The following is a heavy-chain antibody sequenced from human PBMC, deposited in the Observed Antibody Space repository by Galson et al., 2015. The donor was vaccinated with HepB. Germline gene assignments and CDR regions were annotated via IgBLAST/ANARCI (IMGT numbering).Heavy chain of an antibody. J-gene: IGHJ6*02. CDR3: ARGGGEWFLPGNYYYHGMDV. D-gene: IGHD3-22*01. V-gene: IGHV4-31*03. Sequence: TLSLTCTVSGDSISSHSYYWSWIRQHPGKGLEWIGYISYNGSTYYNPSLKSRLTISVDTSENQFSLKLSSVTAADTAVYYCARGGGEWFLPGNYYYHGMDVWGQGTTVTVSS. CDR2: ISYNGST. CDR1: GDSISSHSYY.